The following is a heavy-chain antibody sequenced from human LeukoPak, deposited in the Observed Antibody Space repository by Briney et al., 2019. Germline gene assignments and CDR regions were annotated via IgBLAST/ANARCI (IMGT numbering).Heavy chain of an antibody. J-gene: IGHJ4*02. D-gene: IGHD3-10*01. Sequence: PGGSLRLSCAASGFTFDDYAMHWVRQAPGKGLEWVSGISWNSGSIGYADSVKGRFTISRDNAKNSLYLQMNSLRAEDTAVYYCARDFGYGSGSYGVNWGQGTPVTVSS. CDR2: ISWNSGSI. CDR3: ARDFGYGSGSYGVN. CDR1: GFTFDDYA. V-gene: IGHV3-9*01.